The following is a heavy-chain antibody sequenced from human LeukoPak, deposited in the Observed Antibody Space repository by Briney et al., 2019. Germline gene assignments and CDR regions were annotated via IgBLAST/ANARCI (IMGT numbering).Heavy chain of an antibody. D-gene: IGHD6-13*01. J-gene: IGHJ6*02. CDR3: ANDAAQQQVSNVFYGMDV. CDR2: ISYDGSIK. Sequence: GRSLRLSCAASGFTSSDYAMNWVRQAPGKGLEWVAVISYDGSIKYYADSVKGRFIISRDNSKSTLYMQMNSLRDEDTAVYFCANDAAQQQVSNVFYGMDVWGRGTTVTVSS. V-gene: IGHV3-30*04. CDR1: GFTSSDYA.